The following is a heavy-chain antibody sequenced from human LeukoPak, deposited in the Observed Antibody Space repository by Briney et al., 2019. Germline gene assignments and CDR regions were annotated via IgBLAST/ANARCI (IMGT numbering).Heavy chain of an antibody. CDR2: ISSSSSYT. CDR3: ARVKTYGDYECWFDP. CDR1: GFTFTDYY. Sequence: GGSLRLSCAASGFTFTDYYMSWIRQAPGKGLECVSYISSSSSYTNYADSVKGRFTISRDNAKNSLYLQMNSLRAEDTAVYYCARVKTYGDYECWFDPWGQGTLVTVSS. D-gene: IGHD4-17*01. J-gene: IGHJ5*02. V-gene: IGHV3-11*06.